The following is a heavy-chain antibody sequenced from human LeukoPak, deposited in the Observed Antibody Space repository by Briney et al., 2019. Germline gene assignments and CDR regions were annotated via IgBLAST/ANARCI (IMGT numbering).Heavy chain of an antibody. Sequence: GASVKVSCKASGYTFTSYYMHWVRQAPGQGLEWMGIINPSGGSTSYAQKFQGRVTMTRDTSTSTVYMELSSLRSEDTAVYYCARRPNSGYDPYYFDYWGQGSLVTVSS. CDR3: ARRPNSGYDPYYFDY. D-gene: IGHD5-12*01. J-gene: IGHJ4*02. V-gene: IGHV1-46*01. CDR2: INPSGGST. CDR1: GYTFTSYY.